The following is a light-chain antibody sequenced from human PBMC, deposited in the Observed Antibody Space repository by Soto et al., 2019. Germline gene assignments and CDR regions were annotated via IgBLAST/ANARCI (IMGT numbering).Light chain of an antibody. Sequence: EIVMTPSPATLSVSPGERATLSCRASQSISSHLAWYQQKPGQAPRLLIHGASTRATGIPARFRGSGSGTEFTLVISSLQSEDFAVYYCQEYHYWWAFGQGTKVEIK. V-gene: IGKV3-15*01. CDR2: GAS. CDR3: QEYHYWWA. J-gene: IGKJ1*01. CDR1: QSISSH.